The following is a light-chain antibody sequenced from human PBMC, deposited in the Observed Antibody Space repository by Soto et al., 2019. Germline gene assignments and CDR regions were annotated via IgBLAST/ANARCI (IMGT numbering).Light chain of an antibody. CDR1: QGIRSW. CDR2: AAS. CDR3: QQSVSFPLS. Sequence: DIQMTQSPSSVPASVGDRVTITCRASQGIRSWLAWYQQKPGKATKLLIFAASSLQSGVPSRFSGRGSGTEFTLAISSLQPEDLETYYCQQSVSFPLSCRGGPKVELK. V-gene: IGKV1D-12*01. J-gene: IGKJ4*01.